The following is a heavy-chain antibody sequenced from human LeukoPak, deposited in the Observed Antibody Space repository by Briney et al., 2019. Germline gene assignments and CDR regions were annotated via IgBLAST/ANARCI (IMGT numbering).Heavy chain of an antibody. V-gene: IGHV3-21*04. J-gene: IGHJ5*02. CDR1: GFTFSSYS. Sequence: GGSLRLSCAASGFTFSSYSMNWVRQAPGKGLEWVSSISSSSSYIYYADSVKGRFTISRDNAKNTLYLQMNSLRAEDTALYYCTKWSVAANGGFDPWGQGTLVTVSS. CDR3: TKWSVAANGGFDP. CDR2: ISSSSSYI. D-gene: IGHD6-19*01.